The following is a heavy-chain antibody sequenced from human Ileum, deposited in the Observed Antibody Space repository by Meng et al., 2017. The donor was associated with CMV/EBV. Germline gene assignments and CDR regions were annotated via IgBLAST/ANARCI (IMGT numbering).Heavy chain of an antibody. CDR1: GYTFTNYG. Sequence: QVQMVKSGAEVKKPGDSVKVACRASGYTFTNYGVTWVRQAPGQGLEWMGWISGYTGNTQYSEKIQGRVTMTADTSTATAYMELTSLRSDDTAVYYCARGNSPLSGAAALWSWGQGTLVTVSS. CDR2: ISGYTGNT. CDR3: ARGNSPLSGAAALWS. D-gene: IGHD6-25*01. J-gene: IGHJ5*02. V-gene: IGHV1-18*01.